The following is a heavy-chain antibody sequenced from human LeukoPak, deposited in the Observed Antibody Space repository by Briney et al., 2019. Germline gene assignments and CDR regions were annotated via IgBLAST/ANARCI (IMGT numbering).Heavy chain of an antibody. Sequence: PVRSLRLSCAASGFTFDDYAMHWVRQAPGKGLEWVSGIYWNSGSIGYADSVKGRFTISRDNAKNSLYLQMNSLRAEDMAFYYCAEAHYGDYVSGFDYWGQGNLVTVSS. D-gene: IGHD4-17*01. CDR3: AEAHYGDYVSGFDY. CDR2: IYWNSGSI. J-gene: IGHJ4*02. CDR1: GFTFDDYA. V-gene: IGHV3-9*03.